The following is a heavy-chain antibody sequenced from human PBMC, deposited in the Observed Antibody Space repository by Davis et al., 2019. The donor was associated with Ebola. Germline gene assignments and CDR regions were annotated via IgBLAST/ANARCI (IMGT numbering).Heavy chain of an antibody. D-gene: IGHD2-2*01. Sequence: AASVKVSCKASGYTFTSYYMHWVRQAPGQGLEWMGIINPSGGSTSYAQKLQGRVTMTRDTSTSTVYMELSSLRSEDTAVYYCARAVVVPYYGMDVWGQGTTVTVSS. CDR2: INPSGGST. J-gene: IGHJ6*02. V-gene: IGHV1-46*01. CDR1: GYTFTSYY. CDR3: ARAVVVPYYGMDV.